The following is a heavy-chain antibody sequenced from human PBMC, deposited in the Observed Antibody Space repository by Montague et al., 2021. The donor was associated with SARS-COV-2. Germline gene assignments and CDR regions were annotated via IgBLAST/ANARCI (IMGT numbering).Heavy chain of an antibody. Sequence: SETLSLTCTVSSDSVSSGKYFWTWLRQPPGKGLEWIGYIFYTGSANYNPSLKSRVTISVDTSNNQFSLKLKSMSAADTAVYYCARVGNYLGVYWGQGILVPVSS. V-gene: IGHV4-61*01. J-gene: IGHJ4*02. D-gene: IGHD3-10*01. CDR1: SDSVSSGKYF. CDR2: IFYTGSA. CDR3: ARVGNYLGVY.